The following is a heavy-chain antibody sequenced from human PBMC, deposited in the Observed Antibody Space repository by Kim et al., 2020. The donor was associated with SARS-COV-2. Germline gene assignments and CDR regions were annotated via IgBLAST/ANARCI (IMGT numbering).Heavy chain of an antibody. D-gene: IGHD3-22*01. V-gene: IGHV1-3*01. Sequence: ASVKVSCKASGYTFTSYAMHWVRQAPGQRLEWMGWINAGNGNTKYSQKFQGRVTITRDTSASTAYMELSSLRSEDTAVYYCARDPANVARDSSGYYFDYWGQGTLVTVSS. CDR3: ARDPANVARDSSGYYFDY. CDR2: INAGNGNT. CDR1: GYTFTSYA. J-gene: IGHJ4*02.